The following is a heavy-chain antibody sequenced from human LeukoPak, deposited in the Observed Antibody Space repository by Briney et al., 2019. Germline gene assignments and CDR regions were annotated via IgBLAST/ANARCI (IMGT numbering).Heavy chain of an antibody. V-gene: IGHV5-51*01. D-gene: IGHD3-3*01. CDR3: ARLAKYYDFWSGFFHHNWFDP. CDR2: IYPGDSDT. J-gene: IGHJ5*02. Sequence: GEALEISLKGSGSRFTSYWIGWGRPMPGEGVGWRGIIYPGDSDTRYSPSFQGQVTISADKSISTAYLQWSSLKASDTAMYYCARLAKYYDFWSGFFHHNWFDPWGQGTLVTVSS. CDR1: GSRFTSYW.